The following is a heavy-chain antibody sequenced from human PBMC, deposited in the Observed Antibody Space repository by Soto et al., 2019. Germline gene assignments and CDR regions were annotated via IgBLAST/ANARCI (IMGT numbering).Heavy chain of an antibody. CDR1: GYTFTSYG. CDR3: AGDAAAGTLDY. J-gene: IGHJ4*02. D-gene: IGHD6-13*01. V-gene: IGHV1-18*01. CDR2: ISAYNGNT. Sequence: QVQLVQSGAEVKKPGASVKVSCKASGYTFTSYGISWVRQAPGQGLEWMGWISAYNGNTNYAQKLQGIVTMPTDASTSTGYRELRRLRSDDTAVYYCAGDAAAGTLDYWGQGTLVTVSS.